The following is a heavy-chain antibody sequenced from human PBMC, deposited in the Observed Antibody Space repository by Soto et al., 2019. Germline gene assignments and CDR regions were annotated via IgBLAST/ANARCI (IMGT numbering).Heavy chain of an antibody. J-gene: IGHJ4*02. D-gene: IGHD3-10*01. CDR3: ARFGRPSGQITMVRGVIIAYDY. Sequence: QVQLVQSGAEVKKPGASVKVSCKASGYTFSSYDINWVRQATGQGLEWMGWMNPNSGNTGYAQKFQGRVTMTRNTSISTAYMELSSLRSEDTAVYYCARFGRPSGQITMVRGVIIAYDYWGQRTLVTVSS. V-gene: IGHV1-8*01. CDR2: MNPNSGNT. CDR1: GYTFSSYD.